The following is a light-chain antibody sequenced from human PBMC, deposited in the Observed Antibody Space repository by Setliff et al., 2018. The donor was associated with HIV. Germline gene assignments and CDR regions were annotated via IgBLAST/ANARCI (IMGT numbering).Light chain of an antibody. V-gene: IGLV3-21*03. J-gene: IGLJ1*01. CDR3: QVWDSSSDHHV. Sequence: SSELTQPPSVSVAQGKTARITCGGKNIGSKSVHWYQQKPGQAPVLVVYDDNDRTSGIPERFSGSNSGNTATLTISRVEAGDEADYYCQVWDSSSDHHVFGTGTKV. CDR1: NIGSKS. CDR2: DDN.